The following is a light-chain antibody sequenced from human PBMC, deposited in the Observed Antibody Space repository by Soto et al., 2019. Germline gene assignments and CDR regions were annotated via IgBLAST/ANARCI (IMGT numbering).Light chain of an antibody. CDR3: QPYGSSPYT. CDR1: QSVTSNY. CDR2: GAS. V-gene: IGKV3-20*01. Sequence: EIVLTQSPGTLSLSPGERAILSCRASQSVTSNYLARYQQEPGQAPRHLIYGASSSATGSPDRFSGSGSGTDFTLTISRLEPEDFAVYYYQPYGSSPYTFGHGTKMAIK. J-gene: IGKJ2*01.